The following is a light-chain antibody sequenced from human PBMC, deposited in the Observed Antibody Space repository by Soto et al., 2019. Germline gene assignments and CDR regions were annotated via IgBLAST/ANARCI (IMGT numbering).Light chain of an antibody. CDR2: QDT. J-gene: IGLJ2*01. CDR1: KLGDKY. V-gene: IGLV3-1*01. Sequence: SYELTQPPSVSVSPGQTASITCSGDKLGDKYASWYQQKPGQSPVVVIYQDTKRPSGIPERFSGSNSGNTATLTISGTQAMDEADYYCQAGDSAVVFGGGTKLTVL. CDR3: QAGDSAVV.